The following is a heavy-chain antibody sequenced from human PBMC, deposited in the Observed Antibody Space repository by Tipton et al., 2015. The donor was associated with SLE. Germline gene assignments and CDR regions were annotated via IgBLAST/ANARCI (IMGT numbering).Heavy chain of an antibody. CDR3: ARGSFSSSSSWFDP. V-gene: IGHV4-39*02. CDR1: GGSISSTDYY. CDR2: IYYSGST. D-gene: IGHD6-6*01. J-gene: IGHJ5*02. Sequence: TLSLTCAVSGGSISSTDYYWGWIRRPPGKGLEWIGSIYYSGSTYHNPSLERRITISVDTSRNHFSLKLNSVTAADTAVYYCARGSFSSSSSWFDPWGQGTLVTVSS.